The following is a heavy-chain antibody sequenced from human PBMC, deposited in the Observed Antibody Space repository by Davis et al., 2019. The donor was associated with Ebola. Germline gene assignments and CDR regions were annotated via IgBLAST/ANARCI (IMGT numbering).Heavy chain of an antibody. Sequence: SVKVSCKASVGTFSSSAISWVRQAPGQGLEWLGGIIPIFGTANYAQKFQGRGTITAEESTSTVYMELSSLRSEDTAVYYCARDRHYDFWSGYSHDAFDIWGQGTMVTVSS. J-gene: IGHJ3*02. CDR3: ARDRHYDFWSGYSHDAFDI. CDR1: VGTFSSSA. D-gene: IGHD3-3*01. V-gene: IGHV1-69*13. CDR2: IIPIFGTA.